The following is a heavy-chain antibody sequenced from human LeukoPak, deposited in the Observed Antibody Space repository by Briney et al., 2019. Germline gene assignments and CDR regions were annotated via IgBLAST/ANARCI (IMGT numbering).Heavy chain of an antibody. Sequence: SETLSLTCTVSGGSISSGGYYWSWIRQHPGKGLEWIGYIYYSGSTYYNPSLKSRVTISVDTSKNQFSLKLSSVTAADAAVYYCALVGDRRVSFDYWGQGTLVTVSS. CDR3: ALVGDRRVSFDY. CDR1: GGSISSGGYY. V-gene: IGHV4-31*03. J-gene: IGHJ4*02. D-gene: IGHD1-26*01. CDR2: IYYSGST.